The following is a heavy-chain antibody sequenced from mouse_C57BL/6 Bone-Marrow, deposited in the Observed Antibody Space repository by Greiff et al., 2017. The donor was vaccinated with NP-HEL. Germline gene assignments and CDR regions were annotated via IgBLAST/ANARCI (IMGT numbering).Heavy chain of an antibody. CDR3: ARWRIRRAMDY. V-gene: IGHV1-82*01. CDR1: GYAFSSSW. D-gene: IGHD2-12*01. CDR2: IYPGDGDT. J-gene: IGHJ4*01. Sequence: VQLQQSGPELVKPGASVTISCKASGYAFSSSWMNWVKQRPGKGLEWSGRIYPGDGDTNYNGKFKGKATQTADKSSSTAYRQHSSLTSEDYAVYICARWRIRRAMDYWGQGTRGTVSS.